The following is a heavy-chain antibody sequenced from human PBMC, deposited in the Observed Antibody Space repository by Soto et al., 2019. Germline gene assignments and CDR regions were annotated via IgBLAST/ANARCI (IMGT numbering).Heavy chain of an antibody. V-gene: IGHV3-66*01. Sequence: GGSLRLSCAASGFTVSSNYMSWVRQAPGKGLEWVSVIYSGGSTYYADSVKGRFTISRDNSKNTLYLQMNGLRAEDTTVYYCDSSCSGYNSGWAYSCGQGTLVTVSS. D-gene: IGHD6-19*01. CDR2: IYSGGST. J-gene: IGHJ4*02. CDR1: GFTVSSNY. CDR3: DSSCSGYNSGWAYS.